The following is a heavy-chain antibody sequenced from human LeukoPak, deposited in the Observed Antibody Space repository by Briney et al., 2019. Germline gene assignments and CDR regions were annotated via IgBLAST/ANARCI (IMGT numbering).Heavy chain of an antibody. J-gene: IGHJ4*02. V-gene: IGHV1-18*01. D-gene: IGHD4-23*01. CDR2: ISAYNGNT. Sequence: ASVKVSCKASGYTFTSYGISWVRQAPGQGLEWMGWISAYNGNTNYAQKLQGRVTMTTDTSTSTAYMELRSLRSDDTAVYYCASNLKTYGGTTQFDYWAREPWSPSPQ. CDR3: ASNLKTYGGTTQFDY. CDR1: GYTFTSYG.